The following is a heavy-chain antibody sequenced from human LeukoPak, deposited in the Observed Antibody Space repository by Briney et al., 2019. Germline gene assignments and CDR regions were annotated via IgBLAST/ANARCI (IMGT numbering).Heavy chain of an antibody. CDR3: ATNILVRDLINCFDH. V-gene: IGHV1-2*02. D-gene: IGHD3-10*01. Sequence: ASVKVSCKASGCSFADYHMHWVRQAPGQGLEWMGWIKPNSGDTRSAQKFQGRVIMTRDTSTGTAYMELSSLRYDDTAVYYCATNILVRDLINCFDHWGQGTLVTVSS. CDR2: IKPNSGDT. CDR1: GCSFADYH. J-gene: IGHJ5*02.